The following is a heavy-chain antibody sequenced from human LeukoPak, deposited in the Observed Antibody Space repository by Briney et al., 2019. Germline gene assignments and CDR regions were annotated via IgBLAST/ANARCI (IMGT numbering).Heavy chain of an antibody. CDR2: ISWNGGRI. D-gene: IGHD2-15*01. CDR3: ARCSGGSCYMNGFDP. Sequence: GGSLRLSCAASGFTFSSYSMNWVRQAPGKGLEWVSSISWNGGRIDYGDSVKGRLIISRDNAKNSLYLQMNSLRDEDTALYYCARCSGGSCYMNGFDPWGQGTLVTVSS. V-gene: IGHV3-20*04. CDR1: GFTFSSYS. J-gene: IGHJ5*02.